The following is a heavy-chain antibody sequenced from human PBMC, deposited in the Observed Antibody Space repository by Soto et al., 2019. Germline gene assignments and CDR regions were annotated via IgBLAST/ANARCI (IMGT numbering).Heavy chain of an antibody. D-gene: IGHD2-2*01. J-gene: IGHJ6*02. Sequence: ASVKVSCKASGYTFTSYGISWVRQAPGQGLEWMGWISAYNGNTNYAQKLQGRVTMTTDTSTSTAYMELRSLRSDDTAVYYCARDLFVVVPAATDKHYYYYYGMDVWGQGTTVTVSS. CDR3: ARDLFVVVPAATDKHYYYYYGMDV. CDR1: GYTFTSYG. V-gene: IGHV1-18*01. CDR2: ISAYNGNT.